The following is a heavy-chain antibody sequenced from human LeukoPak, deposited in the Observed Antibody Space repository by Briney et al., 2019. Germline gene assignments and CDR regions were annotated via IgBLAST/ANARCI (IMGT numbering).Heavy chain of an antibody. D-gene: IGHD2-2*01. CDR2: RRYDGNNK. J-gene: IGHJ6*03. V-gene: IGHV3-30*02. CDR3: AKYPRADIVVPEPLSYYYYMDV. Sequence: PGGSLRLSCEASGGTFNNYGMHWVSQAPGKGLEGVAFRRYDGNNKHYAESVKGRVTISRDNSKSRLYLQMSSPRTDDTAVYYCAKYPRADIVVPEPLSYYYYMDVWGKGTTVIVSS. CDR1: GGTFNNYG.